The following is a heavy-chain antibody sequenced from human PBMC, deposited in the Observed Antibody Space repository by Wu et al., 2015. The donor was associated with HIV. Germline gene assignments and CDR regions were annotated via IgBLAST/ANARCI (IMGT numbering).Heavy chain of an antibody. D-gene: IGHD5-24*01. J-gene: IGHJ6*03. V-gene: IGHV1-18*01. Sequence: QVQLVQSGAEVKKPGASVKVSCKASGCTFTSYGISWVRQAPGQGLEWMGWISAYNGNTNYAQKLQGRVTMTTDTSTSTAYMELRSLRSDDTAVYYCARVHWGATTHYYYYMDVWGKGTTVTVSS. CDR2: ISAYNGNT. CDR3: ARVHWGATTHYYYYMDV. CDR1: GCTFTSYG.